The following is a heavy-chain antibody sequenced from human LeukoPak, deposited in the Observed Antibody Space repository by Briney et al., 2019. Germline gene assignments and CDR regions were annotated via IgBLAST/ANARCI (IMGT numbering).Heavy chain of an antibody. CDR1: KFTFSNYA. Sequence: GGSLRLSCAASKFTFSNYALHWVRQAPGKGLQWVAVISYDGNTIHYADSVKGRFIISRDTSKNTLYLQMNSLRAEDTAVYYCARSGGLQKFDYWGQGTLVTVSS. CDR2: ISYDGNTI. D-gene: IGHD4-11*01. CDR3: ARSGGLQKFDY. V-gene: IGHV3-30-3*01. J-gene: IGHJ4*02.